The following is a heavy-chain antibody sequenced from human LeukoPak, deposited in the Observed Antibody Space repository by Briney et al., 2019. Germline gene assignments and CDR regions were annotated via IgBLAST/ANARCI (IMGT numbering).Heavy chain of an antibody. Sequence: GGSLRLSCAASGFTFSDYGMVWVRQAPGKGLEWVAFIRYDGSIKYYTDSVKDRFTVSRDNSRNTLYLQLNSLRDDDTAVYYCAKDRYCSSLSCWNFDSWGQGTLVTVSS. D-gene: IGHD2-2*01. CDR2: IRYDGSIK. CDR3: AKDRYCSSLSCWNFDS. J-gene: IGHJ4*02. V-gene: IGHV3-30*02. CDR1: GFTFSDYG.